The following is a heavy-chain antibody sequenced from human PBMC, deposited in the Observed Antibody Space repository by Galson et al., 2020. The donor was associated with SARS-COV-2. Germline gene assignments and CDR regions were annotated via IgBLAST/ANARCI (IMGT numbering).Heavy chain of an antibody. CDR3: AKDGPQYSSSWYGHYYYYGMDV. Sequence: TGGSLRLSCAASGFTFSSYGMHWVRQAPGKGLEWVAVISYDGSNKYYADSVKGRFTISRDNSKNTLYLQMNSLRAEDTAVYYCAKDGPQYSSSWYGHYYYYGMDVWGQGTMVTVSS. V-gene: IGHV3-30*18. CDR2: ISYDGSNK. J-gene: IGHJ6*02. D-gene: IGHD6-13*01. CDR1: GFTFSSYG.